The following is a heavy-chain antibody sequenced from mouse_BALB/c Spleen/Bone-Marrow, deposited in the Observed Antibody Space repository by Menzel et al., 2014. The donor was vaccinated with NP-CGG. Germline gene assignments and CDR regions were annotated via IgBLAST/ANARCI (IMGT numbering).Heavy chain of an antibody. CDR3: ARDDYYAMDY. CDR2: IRNKANGYTT. V-gene: IGHV7-3*02. Sequence: EVQVVESGGGLVQPGGSLRLSCATSGFTFTDYYMSWVRQPPGKALEWLGFIRNKANGYTTEYSASVKGRFTISRDNSQSILYLQINTLRAEDSATYYYARDDYYAMDYWGQGTSVTVTS. CDR1: GFTFTDYY. J-gene: IGHJ4*01.